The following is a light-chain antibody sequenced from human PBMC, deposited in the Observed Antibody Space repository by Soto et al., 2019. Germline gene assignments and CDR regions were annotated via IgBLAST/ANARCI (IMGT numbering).Light chain of an antibody. CDR1: SSDVGSYNL. V-gene: IGLV2-14*02. CDR2: EVS. Sequence: QSALTQPASVSGSPGQSITISCTGTSSDVGSYNLVSWYQQHPGKAPKLMIYEVSKRPSGVSSRFSGSKSGNTASLTISGLQAEDEADYYCTSFTSSSTWVFGGGTKVTVL. J-gene: IGLJ3*02. CDR3: TSFTSSSTWV.